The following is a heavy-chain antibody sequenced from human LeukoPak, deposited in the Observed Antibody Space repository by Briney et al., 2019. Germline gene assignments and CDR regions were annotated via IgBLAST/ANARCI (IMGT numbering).Heavy chain of an antibody. J-gene: IGHJ4*02. CDR1: GFTFSRFS. Sequence: GGSLRLSCAASGFTFSRFSMNWVRQAPGKGLEWVSSITSGSVYIYYADSVKGRFTISRDKTKNTPYLQMNSLRAEDTAVYYCAKSAYYDASGYYREYYFDYWGQGTLVTVSS. V-gene: IGHV3-21*04. D-gene: IGHD3-22*01. CDR3: AKSAYYDASGYYREYYFDY. CDR2: ITSGSVYI.